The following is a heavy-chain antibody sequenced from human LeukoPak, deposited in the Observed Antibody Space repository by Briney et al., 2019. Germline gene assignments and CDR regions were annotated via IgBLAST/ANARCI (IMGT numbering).Heavy chain of an antibody. V-gene: IGHV1-69*13. D-gene: IGHD2-2*02. CDR3: ARDRYCSSTSCYTGYNWFDP. Sequence: SVKVSCKASGGTFSSYAISWVRQAPGQGLEWMGGIIPIFGTANYAQKFQGRVTITADESTSTAYMELSSLRSEDTAVYYCARDRYCSSTSCYTGYNWFDPWGQGTLVTVSS. CDR2: IIPIFGTA. CDR1: GGTFSSYA. J-gene: IGHJ5*02.